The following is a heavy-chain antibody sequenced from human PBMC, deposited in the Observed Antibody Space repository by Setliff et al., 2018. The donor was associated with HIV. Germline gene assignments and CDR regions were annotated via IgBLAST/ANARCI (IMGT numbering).Heavy chain of an antibody. J-gene: IGHJ3*02. D-gene: IGHD2-2*01. CDR1: GFSFRSYG. V-gene: IGHV3-33*03. CDR2: IWFDASYK. Sequence: GESLRLSCAASGFSFRSYGMHWVRQAPGKGLEWVAVIWFDASYKYHADSVEGRFTISRDNSKNTLYLQMNNLSADDTAVYYCARAQWVIPGAMRGSDALDIWGQGTTVTVSS. CDR3: ARAQWVIPGAMRGSDALDI.